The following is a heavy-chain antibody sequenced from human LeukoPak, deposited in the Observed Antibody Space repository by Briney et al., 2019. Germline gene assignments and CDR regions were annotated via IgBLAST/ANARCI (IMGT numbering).Heavy chain of an antibody. CDR2: IKYDGSEK. J-gene: IGHJ5*02. CDR1: GFTFSTFW. D-gene: IGHD3-22*01. Sequence: GGSLRLSCTASGFTFSTFWMTCVRQARGKGLEWVASIKYDGSEKCYVDSVKGRFTISRDNAKNSLYLQMNSLRAEDTAVYYCARVGAGSSGYYWFDPWGQGTLVTVSS. V-gene: IGHV3-7*01. CDR3: ARVGAGSSGYYWFDP.